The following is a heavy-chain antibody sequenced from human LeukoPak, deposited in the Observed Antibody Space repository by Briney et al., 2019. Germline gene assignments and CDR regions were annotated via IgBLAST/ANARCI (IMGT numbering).Heavy chain of an antibody. V-gene: IGHV1-2*02. CDR3: ARHWGGGSRRWFDP. J-gene: IGHJ5*02. Sequence: GASVKVSCKASGYTFTGYYMHWVRQAPGQGLEWMGWINPNSGGTNYAQKFQGRVTMTRDTSISTAYMELSRLRSDDTAVYYCARHWGGGSRRWFDPWGQGTLVTVSS. D-gene: IGHD2-15*01. CDR2: INPNSGGT. CDR1: GYTFTGYY.